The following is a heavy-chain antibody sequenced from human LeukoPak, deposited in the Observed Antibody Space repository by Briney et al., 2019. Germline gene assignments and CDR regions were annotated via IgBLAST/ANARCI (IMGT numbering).Heavy chain of an antibody. D-gene: IGHD3-22*01. V-gene: IGHV4-39*07. Sequence: PSETLSLTCTVSGGSISSSSYYWGWIRQPPGKGLEWIGSIYYSGSTYHNPSLKSRVTISVDTSKNQFSLKLSSVTAADTAVYYCAREGHYYDSSGLDYWGQGTLVTVSS. CDR2: IYYSGST. CDR3: AREGHYYDSSGLDY. CDR1: GGSISSSSYY. J-gene: IGHJ4*02.